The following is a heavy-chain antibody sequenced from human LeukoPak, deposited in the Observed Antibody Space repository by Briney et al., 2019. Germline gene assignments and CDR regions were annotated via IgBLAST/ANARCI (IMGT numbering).Heavy chain of an antibody. CDR3: AKDLEYGSGSYYATAFDY. D-gene: IGHD3-10*01. CDR2: ISGSGGST. V-gene: IGHV3-23*01. J-gene: IGHJ4*02. Sequence: GGSLRLSCAASGFTVSSHAMSWVRQAPGKGLEWVSAISGSGGSTYYADSVKGRFTISRDNSKNTLYLQMNSLRAEDTAVYYCAKDLEYGSGSYYATAFDYWGQGTLVTVSS. CDR1: GFTVSSHA.